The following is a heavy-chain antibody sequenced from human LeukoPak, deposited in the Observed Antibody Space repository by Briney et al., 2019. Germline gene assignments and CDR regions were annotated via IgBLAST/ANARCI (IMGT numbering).Heavy chain of an antibody. D-gene: IGHD4-17*01. J-gene: IGHJ4*02. CDR3: ARSTPNRTTVTTGDYFDY. CDR1: GGSISSGGYY. CDR2: IYSTGST. Sequence: SQTLSLTCTVSGGSISSGGYYWSWIRQPAGKGLEYLGRIYSTGSTNYNPSLRSRVTISVDTSKNQFSLKLSSVTAADTAVYYCARSTPNRTTVTTGDYFDYWGQGTLVTVSS. V-gene: IGHV4-61*02.